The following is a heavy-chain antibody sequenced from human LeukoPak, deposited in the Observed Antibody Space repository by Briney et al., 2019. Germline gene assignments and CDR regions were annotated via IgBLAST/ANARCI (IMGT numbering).Heavy chain of an antibody. CDR1: GCSFTTYW. J-gene: IGHJ4*02. CDR2: IYPGDSDT. Sequence: GESLKISCQGSGCSFTTYWIGWVRQMPGKGLEWMGIIYPGDSDTRYSPSFQGQVTISADKSISTAYLQWSSLKASDTAMYYCAASMVRGVINLDYWGQGTLVTVSS. CDR3: AASMVRGVINLDY. D-gene: IGHD3-10*01. V-gene: IGHV5-51*01.